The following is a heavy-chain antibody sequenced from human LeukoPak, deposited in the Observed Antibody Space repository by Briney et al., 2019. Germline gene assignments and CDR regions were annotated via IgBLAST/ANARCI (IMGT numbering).Heavy chain of an antibody. CDR3: ARNRGDPSYFDY. D-gene: IGHD4-17*01. CDR1: GFTFSGYS. J-gene: IGHJ4*02. CDR2: ISTSSGYI. Sequence: KPGGSLRLSCAASGFTFSGYSMNWVRQAPGKGLEWVSSISTSSGYIYYADSVQGRFTISRDNAKNLLYLQMNSLRAEDTAMYYCARNRGDPSYFDYWGQGILVTVSS. V-gene: IGHV3-21*01.